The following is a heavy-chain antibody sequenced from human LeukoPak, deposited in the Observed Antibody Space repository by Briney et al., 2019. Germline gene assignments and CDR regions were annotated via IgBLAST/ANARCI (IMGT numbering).Heavy chain of an antibody. CDR3: ARDAVGASLLEY. D-gene: IGHD1-26*01. CDR2: TYYRSKWHN. Sequence: PSQTLSLTCVISGDSFSNNVAVWNWIRQSPSRGLEWLGRTYYRSKWHNHYAVSMESRITISPDTSKNQFYLQLDSVTPEDTAVYYCARDAVGASLLEYWGQGTLVTVSS. CDR1: GDSFSNNVAV. V-gene: IGHV6-1*01. J-gene: IGHJ4*02.